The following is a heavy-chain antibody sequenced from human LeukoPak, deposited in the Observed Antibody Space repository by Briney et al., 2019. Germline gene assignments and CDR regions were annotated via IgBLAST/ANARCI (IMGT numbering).Heavy chain of an antibody. V-gene: IGHV4-39*07. CDR1: GGSISSSGYY. J-gene: IGHJ4*02. Sequence: SSETLSLTCTVSGGSISSSGYYWGWIRQPPGKGLEWIGSVDYTGNTSHSPSLKSRVTISVDTSKNQFSLKVSSVTAADTAVYYCARSDYDILTGPPDYWGQGTLVTVSS. D-gene: IGHD3-9*01. CDR2: VDYTGNT. CDR3: ARSDYDILTGPPDY.